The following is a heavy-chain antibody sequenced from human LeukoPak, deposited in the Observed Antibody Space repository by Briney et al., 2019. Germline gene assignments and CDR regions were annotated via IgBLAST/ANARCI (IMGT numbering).Heavy chain of an antibody. Sequence: PGGSLRLSCAAAGFTVEDYGMSWVRQAPGKGLEWVSGINWNGGSTAYADSVKGRFTISRDNAKNSLYLQMNGLRAEDTALYYCARTYCRSTSCYAYYYGMDVWGQGTTVTVSS. D-gene: IGHD2-2*01. CDR2: INWNGGST. CDR3: ARTYCRSTSCYAYYYGMDV. J-gene: IGHJ6*02. CDR1: GFTVEDYG. V-gene: IGHV3-20*04.